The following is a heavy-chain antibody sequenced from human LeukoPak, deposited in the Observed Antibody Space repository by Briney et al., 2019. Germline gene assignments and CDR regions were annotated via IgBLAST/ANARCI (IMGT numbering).Heavy chain of an antibody. CDR1: GFTFSSYW. CDR2: IKQDGSEK. CDR3: ARESRTDGYNVFDY. Sequence: PTGGSLRLSCAASGFTFSSYWMSWVRQAPGKGLEWVANIKQDGSEKYYVDSVKGRFTISRDNAKNTVYLQMNSLRAEDTAIYYCARESRTDGYNVFDYWGQGTLVTVSS. J-gene: IGHJ4*02. V-gene: IGHV3-7*01. D-gene: IGHD5-12*01.